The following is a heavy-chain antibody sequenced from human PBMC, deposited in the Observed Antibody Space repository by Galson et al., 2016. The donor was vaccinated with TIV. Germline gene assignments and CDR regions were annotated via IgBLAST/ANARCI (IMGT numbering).Heavy chain of an antibody. D-gene: IGHD1-14*01. CDR2: INWSSAST. J-gene: IGHJ6*02. V-gene: IGHV3-9*01. Sequence: SLRLSCAASGFIFSNYAMHWVRQPPGKGLEWVSGINWSSASTGYAGSVKGRFTISRDNAKNSLYLQMHSLRPEDTALYYCAKGAKDHVYHGMDVWGQGTTVSVSS. CDR1: GFIFSNYA. CDR3: AKGAKDHVYHGMDV.